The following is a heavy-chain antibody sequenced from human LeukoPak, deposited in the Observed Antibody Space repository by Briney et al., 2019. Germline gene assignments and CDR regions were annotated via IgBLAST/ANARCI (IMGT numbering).Heavy chain of an antibody. V-gene: IGHV5-51*01. CDR2: IYPGDSDT. D-gene: IGHD6-19*01. J-gene: IGHJ3*02. CDR3: ATRAVAGTRAFDI. Sequence: GESLTISCRGSESSFSAYWIGWVRQMPGKGLEWMGIIYPGDSDTRYSPSFQGQVTISADKSISTAYLQWSSLKASDTAMYYCATRAVAGTRAFDIWGQGTMVTVSS. CDR1: ESSFSAYW.